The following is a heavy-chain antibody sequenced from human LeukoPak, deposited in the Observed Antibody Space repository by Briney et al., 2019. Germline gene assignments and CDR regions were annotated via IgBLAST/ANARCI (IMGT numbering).Heavy chain of an antibody. CDR3: ARHDEWGATHWYFDL. J-gene: IGHJ2*01. Sequence: SETLSLTCTVSGGSISSSSYYWGWIRQPPGKGLEWIGSIYYSGSTYYHPSLKSRVTISVDTSKNQFSLKLSSVTAADTAVYYCARHDEWGATHWYFDLWGRGTLVTVSS. V-gene: IGHV4-39*01. D-gene: IGHD1-26*01. CDR2: IYYSGST. CDR1: GGSISSSSYY.